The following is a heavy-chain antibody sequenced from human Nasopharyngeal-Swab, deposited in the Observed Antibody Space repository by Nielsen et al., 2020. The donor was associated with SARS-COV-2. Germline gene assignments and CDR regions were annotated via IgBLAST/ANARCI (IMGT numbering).Heavy chain of an antibody. V-gene: IGHV3-7*01. CDR3: ARSLGGSYYSGLDY. Sequence: ESLKISCAASGFTFSGYWMSWVRQAPGKGLEWVANIKQDGSETYYVDSVKGRFTISRDNAKNSLYLQMNSLRAEDTAVYYCARSLGGSYYSGLDYWGQGTLVTVSS. CDR1: GFTFSGYW. D-gene: IGHD1-26*01. J-gene: IGHJ4*02. CDR2: IKQDGSET.